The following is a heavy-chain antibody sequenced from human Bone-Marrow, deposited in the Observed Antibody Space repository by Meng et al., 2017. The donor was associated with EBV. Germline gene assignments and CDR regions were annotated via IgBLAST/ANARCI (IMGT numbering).Heavy chain of an antibody. J-gene: IGHJ4*02. V-gene: IGHV1-18*01. CDR3: ARERWGITMIVEPFDY. D-gene: IGHD3-22*01. CDR1: GYTCTRYG. CDR2: ISADNGNT. Sequence: QVHLVQSETELKTPGGSVKVSTKASGYTCTRYGISWVRQAPGQGLEWMGWISADNGNTHYAQKLQGRVTMTTDTSTSTAYMELRSLRSDDTAVYYCARERWGITMIVEPFDYWGQGTLVTASS.